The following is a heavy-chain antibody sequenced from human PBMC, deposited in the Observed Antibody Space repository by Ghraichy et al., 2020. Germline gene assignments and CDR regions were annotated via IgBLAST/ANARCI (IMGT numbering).Heavy chain of an antibody. CDR2: ISGSGGST. J-gene: IGHJ6*02. CDR1: GFTFSSYA. CDR3: AKDETGYYYYGMDV. V-gene: IGHV3-23*01. Sequence: GGSQRLSCAASGFTFSSYAMSWVRQAPGKGLEWVSAISGSGGSTYYADSVKGRFTISRDNSKNTLYLQMNSLRAEDTAVYYCAKDETGYYYYGMDVWGQGTTVTVSS.